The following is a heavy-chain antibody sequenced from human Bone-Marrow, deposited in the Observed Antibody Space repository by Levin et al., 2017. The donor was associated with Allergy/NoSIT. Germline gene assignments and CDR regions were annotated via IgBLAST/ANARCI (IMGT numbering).Heavy chain of an antibody. CDR3: TKALYSNHISGNFDC. Sequence: GGSLRLSCVGSGFTFEDFAMHWVRQASGKGLEWVSSIDWNSASVGYADSVKGRFTISRDNAKDRLYLQMDSLGPEDTAFYYCTKALYSNHISGNFDCWGQGTQVTVSS. J-gene: IGHJ4*02. V-gene: IGHV3-9*01. D-gene: IGHD2/OR15-2a*01. CDR2: IDWNSASV. CDR1: GFTFEDFA.